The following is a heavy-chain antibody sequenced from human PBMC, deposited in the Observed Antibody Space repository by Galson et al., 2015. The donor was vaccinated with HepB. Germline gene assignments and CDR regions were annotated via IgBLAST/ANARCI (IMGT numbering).Heavy chain of an antibody. CDR2: ISSVSTTR. V-gene: IGHV3-48*01. D-gene: IGHD3-10*01. Sequence: SLRLSCAASGFSFGHYNMNWVRQAPGKGLEWISHISSVSTTRQYADSVKGRFTISRDDAKNSVFLQMNNLRVEDTAVYYCERDRGIRDGLDVWGQGTVVTVAS. J-gene: IGHJ3*01. CDR1: GFSFGHYN. CDR3: ERDRGIRDGLDV.